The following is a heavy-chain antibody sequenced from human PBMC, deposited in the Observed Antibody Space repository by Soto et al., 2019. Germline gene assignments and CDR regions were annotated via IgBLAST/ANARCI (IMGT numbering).Heavy chain of an antibody. D-gene: IGHD1-26*01. CDR1: GGSFSGYY. V-gene: IGHV4-34*01. Sequence: PSETLSLTCAVYGGSFSGYYWSWIRQPPGKGLEWIGEINHSGSTNYNPSLKSRVTISVDTSKNQFSLKLSSVTAADTAVYYCARGSGSYSSGMAVWGQGTTVTVSS. J-gene: IGHJ6*02. CDR3: ARGSGSYSSGMAV. CDR2: INHSGST.